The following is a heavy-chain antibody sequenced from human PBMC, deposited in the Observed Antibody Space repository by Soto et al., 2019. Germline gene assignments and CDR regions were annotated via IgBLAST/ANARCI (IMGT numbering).Heavy chain of an antibody. Sequence: QVQLVQSRPEVKKPGASVKVSCKASGYTFTSYGFSWVRQAPGKGLEWMGWISAHNGDTIYAQKFQDRITMTTDTSTNTAYLELRSLKSGDTAVFYCARSSGTYPPSRYYYGLDVWGQGTTVTVSS. CDR3: ARSSGTYPPSRYYYGLDV. CDR1: GYTFTSYG. D-gene: IGHD1-26*01. CDR2: ISAHNGDT. J-gene: IGHJ6*02. V-gene: IGHV1-18*01.